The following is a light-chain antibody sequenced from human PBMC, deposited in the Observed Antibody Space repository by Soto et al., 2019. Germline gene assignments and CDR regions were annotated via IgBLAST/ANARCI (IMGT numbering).Light chain of an antibody. CDR1: HSDVGSYNL. CDR2: EVS. Sequence: QSVLTQPASVSGSPGQSITISCTGTHSDVGSYNLVSWYQQHPGKALNVIIYEVSERPSGFSDLFSGSKSGNTASLMISGLQAEDEADYYCCSYAGSTTQTYVFGSGTKVTVL. J-gene: IGLJ1*01. V-gene: IGLV2-23*02. CDR3: CSYAGSTTQTYV.